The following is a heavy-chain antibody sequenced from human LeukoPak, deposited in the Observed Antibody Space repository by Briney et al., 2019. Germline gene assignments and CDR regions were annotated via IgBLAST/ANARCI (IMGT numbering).Heavy chain of an antibody. Sequence: PSETLSLTCTVSGGSISSYYWSWIRQPPAKGLEWIGYIYYSGTTNYNPSLNSRVTISVDTSKNQFSLKLSSVTAADTAVYYCARHRAGYCSGGSCYRPYYFDYWGQGTLVTVSS. D-gene: IGHD2-15*01. CDR2: IYYSGTT. CDR3: ARHRAGYCSGGSCYRPYYFDY. J-gene: IGHJ4*02. V-gene: IGHV4-59*08. CDR1: GGSISSYY.